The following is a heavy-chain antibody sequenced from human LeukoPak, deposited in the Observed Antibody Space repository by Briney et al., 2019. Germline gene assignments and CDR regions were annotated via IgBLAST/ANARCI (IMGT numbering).Heavy chain of an antibody. CDR3: ARGAYYYDSSGYYPPGDFDY. V-gene: IGHV1-46*01. J-gene: IGHJ4*02. CDR1: GYTFTSYY. Sequence: ASVKVSCKASGYTFTSYYMHWVRQAPGQGLEWMGIINPSGGSTSYAQKFQGRVTITRDTSTSTVYMELSSLRSEDTAVHYCARGAYYYDSSGYYPPGDFDYWGQGTLVTVSS. D-gene: IGHD3-22*01. CDR2: INPSGGST.